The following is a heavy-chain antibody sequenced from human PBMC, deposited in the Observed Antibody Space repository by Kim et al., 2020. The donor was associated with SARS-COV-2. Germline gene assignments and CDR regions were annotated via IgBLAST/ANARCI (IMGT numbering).Heavy chain of an antibody. CDR2: INHSGST. CDR1: GGSFNDYY. V-gene: IGHV4-34*01. CDR3: AGGQDVDSGRYGGMDV. D-gene: IGHD3-10*01. J-gene: IGHJ6*02. Sequence: SETLSLICAVYGGSFNDYYWSWIRQPPGKGLEWMGVINHSGSTNYNPSLRSRGIISVDTSKNQISLTLSPVTAADTAVYYCAGGQDVDSGRYGGMDVWGQGTTVTVSS.